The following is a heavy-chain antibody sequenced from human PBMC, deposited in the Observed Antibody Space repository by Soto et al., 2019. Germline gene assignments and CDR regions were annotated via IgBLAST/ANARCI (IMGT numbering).Heavy chain of an antibody. V-gene: IGHV3-7*01. CDR3: AKICSGSWPHCGLDG. CDR1: GFSFRNYW. J-gene: IGHJ6*02. CDR2: IKQDESEK. D-gene: IGHD1-26*01. Sequence: EVQLVESGGGLVQPGGSLRLSCAASGFSFRNYWMTWVRQAPGKGLEWVANIKQDESEKYYVDSVKGRFTISRDNAKSSVYLQMKSLRAEDTAVYYCAKICSGSWPHCGLDGWDQGTTVTVSS.